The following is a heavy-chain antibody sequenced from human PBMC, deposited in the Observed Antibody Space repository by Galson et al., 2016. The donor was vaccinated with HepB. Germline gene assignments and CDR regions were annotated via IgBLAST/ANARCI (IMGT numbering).Heavy chain of an antibody. V-gene: IGHV4-4*02. Sequence: ETLSLTCAVSGGSISSSQWWSWVRQPPGKGLDWIGEIYPSGTTNYNPSLKSRFTISIDKSNNHFSLKLTSVTAADTAVYYCARTPDYLYGMDVWGQGTTVTVSS. CDR1: GGSISSSQW. CDR2: IYPSGTT. CDR3: ARTPDYLYGMDV. J-gene: IGHJ6*02.